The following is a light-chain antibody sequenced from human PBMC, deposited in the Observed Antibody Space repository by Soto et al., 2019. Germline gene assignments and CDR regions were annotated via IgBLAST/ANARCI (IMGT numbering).Light chain of an antibody. V-gene: IGKV3-20*01. CDR2: GAS. Sequence: EIVMTQSPATLSVSPGERATLSCRASQSVSSNLAWYQQKRGQAPRRLIYGASIRATGIPDRFSGSGSGTDFTLTISRLEPEDFAVYYCQQYGSSPQTFGQGTKVDIK. CDR1: QSVSSN. CDR3: QQYGSSPQT. J-gene: IGKJ1*01.